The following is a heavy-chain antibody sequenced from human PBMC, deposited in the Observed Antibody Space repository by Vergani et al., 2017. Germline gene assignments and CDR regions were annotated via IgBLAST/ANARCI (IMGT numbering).Heavy chain of an antibody. CDR3: ATPQTVTTGGMEV. J-gene: IGHJ6*02. V-gene: IGHV1-69-2*01. CDR2: VEPEDGET. Sequence: EVQLVQSGAEVKKPGATMKISCKVSGYTFTDHYMHWVTQAPGKGLEWMGLVEPEDGETIYAEKFKGRVTIAADTSTDTAHLGLSSLRSEDTAVYYCATPQTVTTGGMEVWGQGTTVIVSS. D-gene: IGHD4-17*01. CDR1: GYTFTDHY.